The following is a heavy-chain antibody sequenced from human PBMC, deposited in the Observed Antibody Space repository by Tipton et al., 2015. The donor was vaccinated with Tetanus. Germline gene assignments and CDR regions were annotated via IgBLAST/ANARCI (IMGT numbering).Heavy chain of an antibody. CDR1: GFTFSSYD. J-gene: IGHJ4*02. Sequence: SLRLSCAASGFTFSSYDMHWVRQATGKGLEWASVIGAAGDTYYPGSVKGRFTISRENAKNSLYLQMNSLRAGDTAVYYCARSSGYSGLGYWGQGTLVTVSS. V-gene: IGHV3-13*01. D-gene: IGHD3-22*01. CDR3: ARSSGYSGLGY. CDR2: IGAAGDT.